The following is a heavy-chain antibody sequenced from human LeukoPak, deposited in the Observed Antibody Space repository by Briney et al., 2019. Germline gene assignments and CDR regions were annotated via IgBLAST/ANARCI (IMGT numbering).Heavy chain of an antibody. J-gene: IGHJ3*02. D-gene: IGHD3-22*01. CDR2: ISSSSSHI. CDR3: ARGAYYYDSSGYYSERGDAFDI. V-gene: IGHV3-21*01. CDR1: GFTFRSYS. Sequence: GGSLRLSCAASGFTFRSYSMNWVRQAPGKGLEWVSSISSSSSHIHYADSVKGRFTISRDNAKNSLYLQMNSLRAEDTAVYYCARGAYYYDSSGYYSERGDAFDIWGQGTMVTVSS.